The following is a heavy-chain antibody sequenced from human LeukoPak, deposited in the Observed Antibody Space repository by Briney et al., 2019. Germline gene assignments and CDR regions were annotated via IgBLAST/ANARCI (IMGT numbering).Heavy chain of an antibody. Sequence: EGSLRLSCAASGFTFSDYGMHWVRQAPGKGLEWVAVIWYDGSNKYCSDSVKGRFTISRDNSKNTLYLQMNSLRAEDTAVYYCATTASRGPQSAEYFQYWGQGTLVTVSS. J-gene: IGHJ1*01. V-gene: IGHV3-33*01. CDR3: ATTASRGPQSAEYFQY. CDR2: IWYDGSNK. CDR1: GFTFSDYG.